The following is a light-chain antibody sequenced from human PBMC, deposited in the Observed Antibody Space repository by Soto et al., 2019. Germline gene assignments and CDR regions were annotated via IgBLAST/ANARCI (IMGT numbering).Light chain of an antibody. CDR3: IQSSQLPPR. CDR2: EVS. V-gene: IGKV2D-29*02. CDR1: QSLLHITGETF. J-gene: IGKJ5*01. Sequence: CLSLARGQPATISCKSSQSLLHITGETFLFWYLQKPGQSPQLLIYEVSTRVSGVPDRFSGSGSGTDFTLEISCVETDDVGLYYCIQSSQLPPRFAHGTRLEIK.